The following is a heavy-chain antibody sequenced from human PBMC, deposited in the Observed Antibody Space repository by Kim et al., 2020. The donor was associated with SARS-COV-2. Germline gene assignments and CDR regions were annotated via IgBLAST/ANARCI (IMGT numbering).Heavy chain of an antibody. J-gene: IGHJ4*01. V-gene: IGHV3-15*01. Sequence: GGSLRLSCVASGFTFSNDWMNWVRQAPGKGLEWVGRIKSRGHVTDYAEPVKGRFTISRDDSKDTVYLQMDSLKIEDTAVYYCTAMTLVIPDALPRVGYWGAEIVVAVST. CDR3: TAMTLVIPDALPRVGY. CDR2: IKSRGHVT. CDR1: GFTFSNDW. D-gene: IGHD3-16*02.